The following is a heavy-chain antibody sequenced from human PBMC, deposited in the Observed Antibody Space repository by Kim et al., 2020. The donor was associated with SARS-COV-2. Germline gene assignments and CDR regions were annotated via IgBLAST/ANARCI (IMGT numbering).Heavy chain of an antibody. J-gene: IGHJ4*02. CDR3: TRVRLPSGSSWDFDY. V-gene: IGHV3-72*01. CDR2: TRDKANSYTT. CDR1: GFTFSDHY. D-gene: IGHD6-13*01. Sequence: GGSLRLSCAVSGFTFSDHYIDWVRQAPGKGLEWVGRTRDKANSYTTEYAASVAGRFTISRDASETSLFLQVNGLKTEDTAVYYCTRVRLPSGSSWDFDYWAREPWSPSPQ.